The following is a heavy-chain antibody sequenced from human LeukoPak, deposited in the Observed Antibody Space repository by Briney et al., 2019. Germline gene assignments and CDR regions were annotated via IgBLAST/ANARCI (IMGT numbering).Heavy chain of an antibody. J-gene: IGHJ4*02. Sequence: PSETLSLTCTVSGGSISSSSAYWGWIRQPPGKGLEWIGSIYYSKNTYYNPSLKSRVTISAATSKNQFSLTLGSVGATDTAVYYCVSPRGFSYDYFDYWGQGTLVTVSS. V-gene: IGHV4-39*01. D-gene: IGHD5-18*01. CDR1: GGSISSSSAY. CDR3: VSPRGFSYDYFDY. CDR2: IYYSKNT.